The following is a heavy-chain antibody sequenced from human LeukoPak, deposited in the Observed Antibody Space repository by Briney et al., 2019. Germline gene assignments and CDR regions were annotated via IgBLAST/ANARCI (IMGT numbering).Heavy chain of an antibody. J-gene: IGHJ4*02. D-gene: IGHD5-18*01. Sequence: EASVKVSCKASGGTFSSYAISWVRQAPGQGLEWMGGIIPIFGTANYAQKFQGRVTITTDESTSTAYMKLSGLRSEDTAVYYCARHADYSYDANWGQGTLVTVSS. CDR3: ARHADYSYDAN. CDR1: GGTFSSYA. V-gene: IGHV1-69*05. CDR2: IIPIFGTA.